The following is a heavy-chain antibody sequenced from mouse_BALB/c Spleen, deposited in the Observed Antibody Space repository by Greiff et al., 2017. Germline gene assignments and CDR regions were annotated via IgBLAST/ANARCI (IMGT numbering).Heavy chain of an antibody. D-gene: IGHD2-3*01. CDR1: GYSFTSYW. CDR3: TRSPYDGQGAMDY. J-gene: IGHJ4*01. Sequence: EVQLQQSGTVLARPGASVKMSCKASGYSFTSYWMHWVKQRPGQGLEWIGAIYPGNSDTSYNQKFKGKAKLTAVTSASTAYMELSSLTNEDSAVYYCTRSPYDGQGAMDYWGQGTSVTVSS. V-gene: IGHV1-5*01. CDR2: IYPGNSDT.